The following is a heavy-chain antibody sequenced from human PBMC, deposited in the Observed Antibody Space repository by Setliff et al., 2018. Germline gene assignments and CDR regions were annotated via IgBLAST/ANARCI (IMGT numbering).Heavy chain of an antibody. J-gene: IGHJ4*02. Sequence: GGSLRLSCATSGFTFSTHAMHWARQAPGKGLDWVAMIWSDGNTTYYADSVKGRFTVSRDNSKNTAYLQMNSLETEDTALYYCIRPQTPDDDHSSGYYGFWGQGTPVTVSS. D-gene: IGHD3-22*01. V-gene: IGHV3-33*01. CDR1: GFTFSTHA. CDR3: IRPQTPDDDHSSGYYGF. CDR2: IWSDGNTT.